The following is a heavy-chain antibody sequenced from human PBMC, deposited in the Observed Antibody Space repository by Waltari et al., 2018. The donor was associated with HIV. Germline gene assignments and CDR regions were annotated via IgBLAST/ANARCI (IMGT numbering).Heavy chain of an antibody. CDR3: ARGFTRYSSGWYGY. Sequence: QVQLVQSGAEVKKPGAAVKVSCKASGYTFTSYDINWVRQATGQGLEWMGWVKPNGGKTGNAQKFQGRVTMTRNTSISTAYMELRSLRSEDTAVYYCARGFTRYSSGWYGYWGQGTLVTVSS. CDR2: VKPNGGKT. V-gene: IGHV1-8*01. D-gene: IGHD6-19*01. CDR1: GYTFTSYD. J-gene: IGHJ4*02.